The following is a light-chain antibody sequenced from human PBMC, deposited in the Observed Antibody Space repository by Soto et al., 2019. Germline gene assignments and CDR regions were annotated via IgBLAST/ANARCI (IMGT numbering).Light chain of an antibody. CDR2: DDS. V-gene: IGLV3-21*02. J-gene: IGLJ2*01. Sequence: SYELTQSPSVSVAPGQTASITCGGNNIASKSVHWYQQRPGQAPVLVVHDDSDRPSGIPDRFSGSNSGNTATLTITRVEAGDEADYFCQVWDPDTDHVIFGGGTQLTVL. CDR3: QVWDPDTDHVI. CDR1: NIASKS.